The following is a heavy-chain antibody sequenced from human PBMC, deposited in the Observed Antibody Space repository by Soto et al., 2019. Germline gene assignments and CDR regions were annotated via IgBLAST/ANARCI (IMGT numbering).Heavy chain of an antibody. CDR1: GGTFSSYA. V-gene: IGHV1-69*01. Sequence: QVQLVQSGAEVKKPGSSVKVSCKASGGTFSSYAISWVRQAPGQGLEWMGGIIPIFGTANYAQKFQGRVTIPADEDTSTAYMELSSLRSEDTAVDYCSRSREIVVVVAATRFYDYGMDVWGQGTTVPVSS. D-gene: IGHD2-15*01. J-gene: IGHJ6*02. CDR2: IIPIFGTA. CDR3: SRSREIVVVVAATRFYDYGMDV.